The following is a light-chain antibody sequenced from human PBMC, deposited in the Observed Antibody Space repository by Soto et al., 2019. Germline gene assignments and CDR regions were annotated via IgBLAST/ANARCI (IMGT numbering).Light chain of an antibody. J-gene: IGKJ5*01. V-gene: IGKV1-5*03. CDR1: QSISSW. CDR2: KAS. CDR3: QQCNRYPIT. Sequence: DIQMTQSPSTLSAFVGDRVAITFRASQSISSWLAWYQQKPGKAPKLLIYKASTLESGVPSRFSGSGSGTEFTLTISSLQPDDSATYYCQQCNRYPITFGQGTRLEIK.